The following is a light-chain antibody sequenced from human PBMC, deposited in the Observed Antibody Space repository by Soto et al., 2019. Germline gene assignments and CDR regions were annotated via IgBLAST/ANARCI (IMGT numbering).Light chain of an antibody. V-gene: IGLV6-57*04. J-gene: IGLJ1*01. CDR3: QSYDGNNYV. CDR1: SGNIASTY. CDR2: EDT. Sequence: NFMLTQPHSVSESPGKTVTISCARSSGNIASTYVQWYQQRPDSAPTIVIYEDTQRPSGVPDRFSGSIDSSSDSASLTISGLRTEDEADYYCQSYDGNNYVFGTGTKVTVL.